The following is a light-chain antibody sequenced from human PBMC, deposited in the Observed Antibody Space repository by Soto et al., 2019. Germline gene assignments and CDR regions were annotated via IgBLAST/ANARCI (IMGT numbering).Light chain of an antibody. CDR2: EVS. J-gene: IGLJ1*01. V-gene: IGLV2-14*01. CDR1: SSDVGSYDH. Sequence: LTQPASVSGSPGQSITISCSGTSSDVGSYDHVAWYQQFPGKTPKLMIYEVSNRPSGVSSRFSGSKSGNTASLTVSGLQAEDEADYYCSSYAGSSNVFGTGTKVTVL. CDR3: SSYAGSSNV.